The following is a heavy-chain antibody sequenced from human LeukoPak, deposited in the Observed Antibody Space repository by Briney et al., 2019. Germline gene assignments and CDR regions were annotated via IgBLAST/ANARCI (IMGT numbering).Heavy chain of an antibody. D-gene: IGHD6-13*01. V-gene: IGHV3-7*01. Sequence: GGSLRVSCAASGFTFSSYWMTWVRQAPGKGLEWVANIKQDGGVKYYVDSVKGRFTISRDNAKNSLYLQMNSLRAEDTAVYYCAKDGPYTTSWYQNWFDPWGQGTLVTVSS. CDR1: GFTFSSYW. J-gene: IGHJ5*02. CDR3: AKDGPYTTSWYQNWFDP. CDR2: IKQDGGVK.